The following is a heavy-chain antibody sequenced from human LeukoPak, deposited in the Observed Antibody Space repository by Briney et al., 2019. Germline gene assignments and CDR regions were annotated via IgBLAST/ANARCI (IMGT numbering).Heavy chain of an antibody. D-gene: IGHD3-22*01. CDR1: GFTFSSYA. J-gene: IGHJ3*02. CDR3: ASPPFYYYDSSGETNAFDI. CDR2: ISGSGGST. Sequence: GGSLRLSCAASGFTFSSYAMSWVRQAPGKGLEWVSAISGSGGSTYYADSVKGRFTISRDNSKNTLYLQMNSLRAEDTAVYYCASPPFYYYDSSGETNAFDIWGQGTMVTVSS. V-gene: IGHV3-23*01.